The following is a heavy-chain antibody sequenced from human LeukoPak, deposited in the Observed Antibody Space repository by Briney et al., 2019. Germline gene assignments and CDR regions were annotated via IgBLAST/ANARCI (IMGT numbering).Heavy chain of an antibody. V-gene: IGHV3-43*01. CDR2: ISWDGGST. CDR1: GFTFDDYT. Sequence: PGGSLRLSCAASGFTFDDYTMYWVRQAPGKGLEWVSLISWDGGSTYYADSVRGRFTISRDNSKNSLYLQMNRLRIEDTALYYCAKDSCNGGSCHPGLDPWGQGTLVTVSS. J-gene: IGHJ5*02. D-gene: IGHD2-15*01. CDR3: AKDSCNGGSCHPGLDP.